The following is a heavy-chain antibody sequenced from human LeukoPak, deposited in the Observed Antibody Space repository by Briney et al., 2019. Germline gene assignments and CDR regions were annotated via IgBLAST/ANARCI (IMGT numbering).Heavy chain of an antibody. CDR1: GFIFSSYA. CDR2: ISSNGGST. V-gene: IGHV3-64*01. CDR3: ARARGSFRPYYFDY. D-gene: IGHD1-26*01. J-gene: IGHJ4*02. Sequence: PGGSLRLSCAASGFIFSSYATHWVRQAPGKGLEYVSAISSNGGSTYYANSVKDRFTISRDDSKNALYLQMGSLRAEDMAVYYCARARGSFRPYYFDYWGQGTLVTVSS.